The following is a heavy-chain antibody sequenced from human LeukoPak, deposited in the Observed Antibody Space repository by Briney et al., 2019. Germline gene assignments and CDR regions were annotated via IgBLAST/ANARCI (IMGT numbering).Heavy chain of an antibody. CDR2: ISGNDDGT. J-gene: IGHJ4*02. D-gene: IGHD3-10*01. CDR1: GFTFSTCG. V-gene: IGHV3-23*01. CDR3: AKRGPIYSASPGNYFDY. Sequence: GGSLRLSCTASGFTFSTCGMTWVRQAPGKGLEWVSSISGNDDGTYYADSVKGRFTISRDNSKNTLYLQMDSLRAEDTAIYYCAKRGPIYSASPGNYFDYWGQGTLVTVSS.